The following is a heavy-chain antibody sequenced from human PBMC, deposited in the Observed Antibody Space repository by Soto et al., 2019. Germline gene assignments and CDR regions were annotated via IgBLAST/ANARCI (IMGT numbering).Heavy chain of an antibody. Sequence: SETLSLTCDISGGSVSGGNYAWTWIRQPPGKGLEWIGYIYRSGSTYYNPSLKSRVSISVDRSQTLFSMNLTSVTAADTAVYYCGRGKIQYFFDLWGQGNLVTVPS. D-gene: IGHD2-15*01. CDR2: IYRSGST. CDR1: GGSVSGGNYA. V-gene: IGHV4-30-2*01. J-gene: IGHJ4*02. CDR3: GRGKIQYFFDL.